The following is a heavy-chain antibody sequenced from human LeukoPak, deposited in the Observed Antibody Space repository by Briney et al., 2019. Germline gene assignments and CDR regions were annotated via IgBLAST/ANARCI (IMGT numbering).Heavy chain of an antibody. D-gene: IGHD3-9*01. CDR2: VYYSGST. V-gene: IGHV4-59*12. Sequence: GSLRLSCAASGFTFSSYSMNWVRQPPGKGLEWIGSVYYSGSTNYNPSLKSRVTMSVDTSKNQFSLKLSSVTAADTAVYYCARDDLTGFDYWGQGTLVTVSS. CDR1: GFTFSSYS. CDR3: ARDDLTGFDY. J-gene: IGHJ4*02.